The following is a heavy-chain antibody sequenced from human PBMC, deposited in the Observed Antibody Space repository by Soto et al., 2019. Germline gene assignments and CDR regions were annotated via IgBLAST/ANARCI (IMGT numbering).Heavy chain of an antibody. V-gene: IGHV4-34*01. Sequence: SETLSLTCAVYGAPFSGYYWTWIRQPPGKGLEWIGEINHTGSTKYSPSLKSRVTISLDTSKNQFSLSLRSVTAADTAVYYCARGREIFGAVTPFEYWGQGTQVTVS. CDR3: ARGREIFGAVTPFEY. CDR2: INHTGST. CDR1: GAPFSGYY. D-gene: IGHD3-3*01. J-gene: IGHJ4*02.